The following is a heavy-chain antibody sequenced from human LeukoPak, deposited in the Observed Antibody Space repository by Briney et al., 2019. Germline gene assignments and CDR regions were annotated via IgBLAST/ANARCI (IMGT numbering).Heavy chain of an antibody. CDR3: ARGSFGTHWYFDL. CDR1: GFTFSSYG. D-gene: IGHD3-10*01. J-gene: IGHJ2*01. V-gene: IGHV3-23*01. Sequence: PGRSLRLSCAASGFTFSSYGMNWVRQAPGKGLEWVSYIADDSTATYYPDSVEGRFTISRDNSKNTLSLLMNSLRAEDTAVYYCARGSFGTHWYFDLWGRGTLVTVSS. CDR2: IADDSTAT.